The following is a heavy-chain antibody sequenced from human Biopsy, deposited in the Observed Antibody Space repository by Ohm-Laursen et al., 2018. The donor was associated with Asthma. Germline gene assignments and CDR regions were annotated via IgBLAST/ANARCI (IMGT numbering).Heavy chain of an antibody. CDR3: ARGQKSPGDRWFDP. D-gene: IGHD7-27*01. V-gene: IGHV1-2*06. J-gene: IGHJ5*02. Sequence: GASVKVSCKISGYTFIGYHIHWVRQAPGQGLEWMGRINPNSGGTNYAQKFQGRVTMTSDTPISTAYMELSRLRSDDTALYYCARGQKSPGDRWFDPWGQGTLVTVSS. CDR1: GYTFIGYH. CDR2: INPNSGGT.